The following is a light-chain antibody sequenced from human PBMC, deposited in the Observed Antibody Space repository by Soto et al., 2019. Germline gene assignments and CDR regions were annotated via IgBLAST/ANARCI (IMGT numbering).Light chain of an antibody. V-gene: IGKV1D-8*03. CDR3: QQYYSFPWT. CDR2: AAS. Sequence: VIWMTQSPSLLSASTGDRVTISCRMSQAISSYLAWYQQKPGKAPELLSYAASTLQSGVPSRFSGSGSGTDFTLTISCLQSEDFATYFCQQYYSFPWTFGQGTKVEIK. J-gene: IGKJ1*01. CDR1: QAISSY.